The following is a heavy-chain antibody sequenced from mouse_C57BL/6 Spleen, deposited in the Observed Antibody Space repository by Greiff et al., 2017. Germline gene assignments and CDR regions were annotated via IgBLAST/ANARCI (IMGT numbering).Heavy chain of an antibody. CDR1: GFTFSDYG. CDR2: ISSGSSTL. CDR3: ARGITTVVAHWYFDV. D-gene: IGHD1-1*01. V-gene: IGHV5-17*01. Sequence: EVKLVESGGGLVKPGGSLKLSCAASGFTFSDYGMHWVRQAPEKGLEWVAYISSGSSTLYYADTVKGRFTISRDNAKNTLFLQRTSLRSEDSAMYYCARGITTVVAHWYFDVWGTGTTVTVSS. J-gene: IGHJ1*03.